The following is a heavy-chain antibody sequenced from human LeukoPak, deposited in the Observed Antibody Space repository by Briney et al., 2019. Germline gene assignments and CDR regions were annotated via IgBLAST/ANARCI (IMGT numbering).Heavy chain of an antibody. D-gene: IGHD6-13*01. CDR2: INPNNGDT. J-gene: IGHJ4*02. CDR1: GYTFTDYY. CDR3: ARGRNIAVGGTSLVAH. V-gene: IGHV1-2*02. Sequence: ASVKVSFKASGYTFTDYYMHWVRQAPGQGLEWMGWINPNNGDTSYAQKFRGRVTMTRDTSISTAYMELSSLRSDDTAVYYCARGRNIAVGGTSLVAHWGQGTLVTVSS.